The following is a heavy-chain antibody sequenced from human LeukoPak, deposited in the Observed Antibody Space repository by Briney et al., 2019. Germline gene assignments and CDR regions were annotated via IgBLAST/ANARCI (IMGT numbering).Heavy chain of an antibody. D-gene: IGHD6-13*01. CDR2: ITGSTGNT. CDR3: AKTAASDTTLTHGRMDV. CDR1: GFTFRGYA. Sequence: PGGSLRLSCAASGFTFRGYAMNWVRQAPGKGLEWVSTITGSTGNTYYTDSVKGRFTISRDNSENTLYLQISSLRADDTAVYYCAKTAASDTTLTHGRMDVWGKGTTVTVSS. V-gene: IGHV3-23*01. J-gene: IGHJ6*04.